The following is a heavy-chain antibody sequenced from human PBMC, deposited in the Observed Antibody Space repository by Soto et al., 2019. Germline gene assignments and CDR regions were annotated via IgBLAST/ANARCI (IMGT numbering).Heavy chain of an antibody. V-gene: IGHV3-30*18. Sequence: VGSLRLSCAASGFTFNIYGMHWVRQAPDNGLEWVALISYDGSNQYYADSVKGRFTISRDNSKNTLFLQMNSLRADDTAVYYCAKDQASGQGSFDSWGQGTLVTVS. CDR2: ISYDGSNQ. CDR1: GFTFNIYG. J-gene: IGHJ4*02. CDR3: AKDQASGQGSFDS.